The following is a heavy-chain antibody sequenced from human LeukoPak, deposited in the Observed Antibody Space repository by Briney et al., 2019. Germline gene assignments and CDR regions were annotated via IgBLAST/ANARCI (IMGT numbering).Heavy chain of an antibody. V-gene: IGHV3-23*01. J-gene: IGHJ4*02. CDR3: ARHGSWSFDY. D-gene: IGHD6-13*01. CDR1: GFTFSSHA. CDR2: ITSGSGSNV. Sequence: GGSLRLSCAASGFTFSSHAMSWVRQAPGKGLEGVSAITSGSGSNVYYTDSLKGRFTISRDNSKNTLYLQMNSLRAEGTAVYYCARHGSWSFDYWGQGTLVTVSA.